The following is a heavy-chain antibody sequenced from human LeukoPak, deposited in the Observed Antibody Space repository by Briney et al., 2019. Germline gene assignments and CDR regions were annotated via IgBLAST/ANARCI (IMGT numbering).Heavy chain of an antibody. J-gene: IGHJ6*02. D-gene: IGHD5-18*01. CDR2: IYYSGNT. CDR1: GGSISSSFYH. CDR3: ARGRGYSYGYYYYYYGMDV. Sequence: SETLSLTCTVSGGSISSSFYHWGWIRQPPGKGLEWIGSIYYSGNTYYNPSLKSRVTISVDTSKNQFSLKLSSVTAADTAVYYCARGRGYSYGYYYYYYGMDVWGQGTTVTVSS. V-gene: IGHV4-39*01.